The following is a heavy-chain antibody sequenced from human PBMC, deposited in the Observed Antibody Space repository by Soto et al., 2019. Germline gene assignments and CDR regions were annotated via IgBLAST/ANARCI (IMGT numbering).Heavy chain of an antibody. CDR1: GYTFTSYG. CDR2: TNTYNADT. D-gene: IGHD6-13*01. CDR3: ARADGRSWYVFSY. J-gene: IGHJ4*02. Sequence: QVHLVQSGAEVKKPGASVKVSCKASGYTFTSYGINWVRQAPGQGIEWMGWTNTYNADTHYAQKFQGRVSMTTDTSTNTVYMELRSLRSDDTAVYYCARADGRSWYVFSYWGQGTLVTVSS. V-gene: IGHV1-18*01.